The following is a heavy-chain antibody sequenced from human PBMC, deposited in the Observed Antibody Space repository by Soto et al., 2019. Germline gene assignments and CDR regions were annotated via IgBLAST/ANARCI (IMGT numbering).Heavy chain of an antibody. V-gene: IGHV3-30*18. CDR3: AKEEALYGSGSYLDAFDI. D-gene: IGHD3-10*01. Sequence: GGSLRLSCAASGFTFSSYGMHWVRQAPGKGLEWVAVISYDGSNKYYADSVKGRFTISRDNSKNTLYLQMNSLRAEDTAVYYCAKEEALYGSGSYLDAFDIWGQGTMVTVSS. CDR1: GFTFSSYG. CDR2: ISYDGSNK. J-gene: IGHJ3*02.